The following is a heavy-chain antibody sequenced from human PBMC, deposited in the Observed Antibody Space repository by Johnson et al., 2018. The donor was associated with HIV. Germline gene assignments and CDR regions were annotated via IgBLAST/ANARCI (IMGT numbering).Heavy chain of an antibody. CDR2: INWNGGNT. D-gene: IGHD3-10*01. V-gene: IGHV3-20*04. Sequence: MLLVESGGGVVRPGGSLRLSCAPSGFTFDDYGMSWVRQAPGKGLEWVSGINWNGGNTSYADSVKGRFPISRDNAKNSLYLQMNSLRAEDTALYYCARERSLVRGVMPGAFDIWGQGTMVTVSS. CDR1: GFTFDDYG. CDR3: ARERSLVRGVMPGAFDI. J-gene: IGHJ3*02.